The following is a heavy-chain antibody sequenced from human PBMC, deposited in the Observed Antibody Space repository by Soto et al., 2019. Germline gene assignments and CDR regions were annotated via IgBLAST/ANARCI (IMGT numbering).Heavy chain of an antibody. CDR2: ISAIGDHT. J-gene: IGHJ4*02. CDR1: GFTVSDYA. Sequence: PGGSLRLSCAASGFTVSDYAMSWVRQAPGKGLEWVSTISAIGDHTYYADSVKGRFIISRDNSKNTLHLQMNSLRAEDTAVFYCATDPCSGVNCYSGNFDCWGQGTLVTVSS. V-gene: IGHV3-23*01. CDR3: ATDPCSGVNCYSGNFDC. D-gene: IGHD2-21*01.